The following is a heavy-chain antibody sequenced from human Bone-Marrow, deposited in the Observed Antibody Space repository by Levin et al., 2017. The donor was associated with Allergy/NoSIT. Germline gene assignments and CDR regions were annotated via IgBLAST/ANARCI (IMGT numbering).Heavy chain of an antibody. D-gene: IGHD4/OR15-4a*01. CDR2: IGSSSTTI. Sequence: GGSLRLSCAASGFPLDDFSMNWVRQAPGRGLEWLSYIGSSSTTIYYADSLKGRFSISRDNDKNLVFLQINSLTAEDTAMYYCARENQDYGDPGWFDLWGQGTQVIVSS. V-gene: IGHV3-48*01. CDR3: ARENQDYGDPGWFDL. CDR1: GFPLDDFS. J-gene: IGHJ5*02.